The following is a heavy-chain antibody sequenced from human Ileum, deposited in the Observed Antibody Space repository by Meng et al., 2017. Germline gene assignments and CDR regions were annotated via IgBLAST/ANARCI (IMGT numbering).Heavy chain of an antibody. Sequence: QAQLQESGPGLVKPSQTLSLTCTVSGGSISSGDYYWSWIRQPPGKGLEWIGYIYYSGSTYYNPSLKSRVTISVDTSKNQFSLKLSSVTAADTAVYYCARENTIFGVVWGSWFDPWGQGTLVTVSS. CDR3: ARENTIFGVVWGSWFDP. CDR1: GGSISSGDYY. CDR2: IYYSGST. D-gene: IGHD3-3*01. V-gene: IGHV4-30-4*01. J-gene: IGHJ5*02.